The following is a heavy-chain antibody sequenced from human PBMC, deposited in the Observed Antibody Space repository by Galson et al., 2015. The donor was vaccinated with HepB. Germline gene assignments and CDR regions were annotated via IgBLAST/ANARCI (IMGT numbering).Heavy chain of an antibody. D-gene: IGHD4-17*01. CDR1: GGTFSSYT. V-gene: IGHV1-69*02. Sequence: SVKVSCKASGGTFSSYTISWVRQAPGQGLEWMGRIIPILGIANYAQKFQGRVTITADKSTSTAYMELSSLRSEDTAVYYCARAHDDGDYFAAFDIWGQGTMVTVSS. CDR2: IIPILGIA. J-gene: IGHJ3*02. CDR3: ARAHDDGDYFAAFDI.